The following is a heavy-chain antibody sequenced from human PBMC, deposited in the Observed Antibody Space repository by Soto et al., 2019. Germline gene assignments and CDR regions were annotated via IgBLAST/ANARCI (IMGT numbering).Heavy chain of an antibody. Sequence: PSETLSLTCAVYGGSFSGYYWSWIRQPPGKGLEWIGEINHSGSTNYNPSLKSRVTISVDTSKNQFSLKLSSVTAADTAVYYCGSRPYGGGFDYWGQGTLVTVSS. J-gene: IGHJ4*02. CDR3: GSRPYGGGFDY. V-gene: IGHV4-34*01. CDR1: GGSFSGYY. D-gene: IGHD2-15*01. CDR2: INHSGST.